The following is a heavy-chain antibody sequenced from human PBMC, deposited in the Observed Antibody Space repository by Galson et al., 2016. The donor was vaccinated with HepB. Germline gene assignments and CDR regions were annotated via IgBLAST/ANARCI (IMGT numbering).Heavy chain of an antibody. D-gene: IGHD3-10*01. CDR2: IKQDGSEK. J-gene: IGHJ6*02. Sequence: SLRLSCAASGFTFNSYWMSRVRQAPGKGLEWVANIKQDGSEKYYVDSVKGRFTISRDNAMNSLYLQMNSLRVEDTAVYYCARRLNMIRAVGWGYGMDVWGQGTTVTVSS. CDR3: ARRLNMIRAVGWGYGMDV. V-gene: IGHV3-7*01. CDR1: GFTFNSYW.